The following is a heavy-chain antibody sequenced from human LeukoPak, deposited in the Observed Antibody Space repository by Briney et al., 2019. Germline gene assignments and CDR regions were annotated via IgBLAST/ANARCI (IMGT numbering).Heavy chain of an antibody. CDR3: ARAYSYGYRFSFGY. CDR1: GYTFTGYY. D-gene: IGHD5-18*01. Sequence: ASVKVSCKASGYTFTGYYMHWVRQAPGQGLEWMGWINPNSGSTNYAQKFQGRVTMTRDTSISTAYMELSRLRSDDTAVYYCARAYSYGYRFSFGYWGQGTLVTVSS. V-gene: IGHV1-2*02. CDR2: INPNSGST. J-gene: IGHJ4*02.